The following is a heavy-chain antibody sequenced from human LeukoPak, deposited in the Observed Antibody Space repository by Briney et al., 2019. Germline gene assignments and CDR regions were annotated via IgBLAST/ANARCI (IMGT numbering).Heavy chain of an antibody. CDR3: AKVTYGSGTYGAFDS. CDR1: GFTFSSHG. D-gene: IGHD3-10*01. CDR2: ISGSGDHT. Sequence: GGSLRLSCAASGFTFSSHGMSWVRQAPGKGLEWVSTISGSGDHTYYADSVKGRFTISRDNSKNTLYLQMNSLRAEDTAVYYCAKVTYGSGTYGAFDSWGQGTLVTVSS. V-gene: IGHV3-23*01. J-gene: IGHJ4*02.